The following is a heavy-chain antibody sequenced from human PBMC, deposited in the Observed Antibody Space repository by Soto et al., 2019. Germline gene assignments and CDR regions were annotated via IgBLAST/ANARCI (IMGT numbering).Heavy chain of an antibody. Sequence: LRLSCAASGFTFSSYSMNWVRQAPGKGLEWVSSISSSSSYIYYADSVKGRFTISRDNAKNSLYPQMNSLRAEDTAVYYCARDAFAYDSSGDADYWGQGTLVTVSS. CDR2: ISSSSSYI. D-gene: IGHD3-22*01. CDR3: ARDAFAYDSSGDADY. J-gene: IGHJ4*02. CDR1: GFTFSSYS. V-gene: IGHV3-21*01.